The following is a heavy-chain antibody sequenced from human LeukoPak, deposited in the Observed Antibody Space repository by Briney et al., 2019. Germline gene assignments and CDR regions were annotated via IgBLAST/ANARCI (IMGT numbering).Heavy chain of an antibody. CDR2: IYWNDDK. CDR3: AHRSGDSYGYDY. J-gene: IGHJ4*02. D-gene: IGHD5-18*01. Sequence: SGPTLVNPTQTLTLTFTFSGFSLSSSGVGVVWIRQPPGKALEWLALIYWNDDKRYSPSLKSRLTITKDTSKNQVVLTMTNMDPVDTATYYCAHRSGDSYGYDYWGQGTLVTVSS. CDR1: GFSLSSSGVG. V-gene: IGHV2-5*01.